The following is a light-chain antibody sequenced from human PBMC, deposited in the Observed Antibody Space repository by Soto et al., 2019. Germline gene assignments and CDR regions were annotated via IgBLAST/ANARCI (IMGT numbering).Light chain of an antibody. Sequence: DVVMTQTPLSSPVTLGQPASISCRSSESLVHSDGRTYLSWLQQRPGQPPRLLLYLISNRFSGVTDRFSGSGAGTDFTLKISRVEAEDVGVYYCLQLTHLPWTFGQGTKVEIK. V-gene: IGKV2-24*01. J-gene: IGKJ1*01. CDR2: LIS. CDR1: ESLVHSDGRTY. CDR3: LQLTHLPWT.